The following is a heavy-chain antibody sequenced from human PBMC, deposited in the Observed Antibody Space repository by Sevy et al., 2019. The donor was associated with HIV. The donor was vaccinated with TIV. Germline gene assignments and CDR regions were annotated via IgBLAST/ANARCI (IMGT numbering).Heavy chain of an antibody. CDR3: ARLFSSSSGRGLDN. CDR2: IKEDGSGR. J-gene: IGHJ4*02. V-gene: IGHV3-7*01. Sequence: EGSLRLSCAASGFTFGSYWMTWVRQAPGKELEWVANIKEDGSGRFYVDSVRGRFTVSRDNAKKTLYLQMNNLRGEDTALYYCARLFSSSSGRGLDNWGQGALVTVSS. D-gene: IGHD2-2*01. CDR1: GFTFGSYW.